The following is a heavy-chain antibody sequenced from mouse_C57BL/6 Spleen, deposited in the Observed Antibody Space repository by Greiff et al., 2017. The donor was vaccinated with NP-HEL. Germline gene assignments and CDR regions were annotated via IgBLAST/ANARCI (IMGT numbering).Heavy chain of an antibody. Sequence: KESCKASGYTFTSYWMHWAKQRPGRGLEWIGRIDPNSGGTKYNEKFKSKATLTVDKPSSTAYMQLSSLTSEDSAVYYCARREAYLGEAWFAYWGQGTLVTVSA. D-gene: IGHD6-5*01. V-gene: IGHV1-72*01. J-gene: IGHJ3*01. CDR3: ARREAYLGEAWFAY. CDR2: IDPNSGGT. CDR1: GYTFTSYW.